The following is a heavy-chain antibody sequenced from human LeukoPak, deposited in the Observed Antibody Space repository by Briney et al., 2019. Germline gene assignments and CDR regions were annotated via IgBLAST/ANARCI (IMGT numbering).Heavy chain of an antibody. V-gene: IGHV1-46*01. D-gene: IGHD6-19*01. J-gene: IGHJ5*02. CDR3: AREVFPGPLSSGWSGGATPTYNWFDP. CDR1: GYTFTSYY. CDR2: INPSGGST. Sequence: ASVKVSCKASGYTFTSYYMHWVRQAPGQGLEWMGIINPSGGSTSYAQKFQGRVTMTRDTSTSTVYMELSSLRSEDTAVHYCAREVFPGPLSSGWSGGATPTYNWFDPWGQGTLVTVSS.